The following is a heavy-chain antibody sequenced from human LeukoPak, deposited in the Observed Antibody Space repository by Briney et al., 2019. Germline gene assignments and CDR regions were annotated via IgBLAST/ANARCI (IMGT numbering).Heavy chain of an antibody. D-gene: IGHD4-17*01. V-gene: IGHV3-30-3*01. CDR2: ISYDGSNK. CDR1: GFTFSSYE. Sequence: PGRSLRLSCAASGFTFSSYEMHWVRQASGKGLEWVAVISYDGSNKYYADSVKGRFTISRDNSKNTLYLQMNSLRVEDMAVYYCARHGPSTTMVTTYDAFDIWGQGTMVTVSS. CDR3: ARHGPSTTMVTTYDAFDI. J-gene: IGHJ3*02.